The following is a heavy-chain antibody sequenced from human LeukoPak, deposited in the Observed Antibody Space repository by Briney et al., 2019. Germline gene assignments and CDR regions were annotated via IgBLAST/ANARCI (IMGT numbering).Heavy chain of an antibody. CDR3: ARKNCMGG. Sequence: GGSLRLSCAASGFALSSHWMTWVRQVPGRGPEWVANVNRDGSETYYLDSVKGRFTISKDNAKNSLYLQMNSLRAEDTALYHLARKNCMGGWGQGTTVIVSS. V-gene: IGHV3-7*03. J-gene: IGHJ6*01. CDR2: VNRDGSET. CDR1: GFALSSHW.